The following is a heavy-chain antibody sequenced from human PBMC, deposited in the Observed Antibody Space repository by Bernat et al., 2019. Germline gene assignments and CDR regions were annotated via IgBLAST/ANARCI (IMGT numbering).Heavy chain of an antibody. CDR2: INHSGST. J-gene: IGHJ6*02. Sequence: QVQLQQWGAGLLKPSETLSLTCAVYGGSFSGYYWSWIRQPPGKGLEWIGEINHSGSTNYNPSLKSRVTISVDTSKNQFSLKLSSVTAADTAVYYCASRLQYYDILTVNYYYYGMDVWGQGTTVTVSS. CDR3: ASRLQYYDILTVNYYYYGMDV. V-gene: IGHV4-34*01. D-gene: IGHD3-9*01. CDR1: GGSFSGYY.